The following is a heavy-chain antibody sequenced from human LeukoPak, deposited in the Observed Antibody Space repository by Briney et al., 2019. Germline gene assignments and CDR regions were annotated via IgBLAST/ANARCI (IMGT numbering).Heavy chain of an antibody. CDR1: GGSFSGYY. CDR3: AKIVAAAGLYYYYYGMDV. CDR2: INHSGST. J-gene: IGHJ6*02. Sequence: SETLSLTCAVYGGSFSGYYWSWIRQPPGKGLEWIGEINHSGSTYYNPSLKSRVTISVDTSKNQFSLKLSSVTAADTAVYYCAKIVAAAGLYYYYYGMDVWGQGTTVTVSS. D-gene: IGHD6-13*01. V-gene: IGHV4-34*01.